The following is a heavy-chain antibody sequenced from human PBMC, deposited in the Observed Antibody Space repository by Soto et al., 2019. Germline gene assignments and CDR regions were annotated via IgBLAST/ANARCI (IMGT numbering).Heavy chain of an antibody. J-gene: IGHJ4*02. CDR3: TTVFVQYSSSNEFGDY. V-gene: IGHV3-15*07. Sequence: EVQLVESGGGLVKPGGSLRLSCAASGFTFSNAWMNWVRQAPGKGLEWVGHIKSKTEGGTQQYDAPVKGRFTISRDDSKNTLYLQMNRLKTEDTAVYYCTTVFVQYSSSNEFGDYWGQGTLVTVSS. D-gene: IGHD6-6*01. CDR2: IKSKTEGGTQ. CDR1: GFTFSNAW.